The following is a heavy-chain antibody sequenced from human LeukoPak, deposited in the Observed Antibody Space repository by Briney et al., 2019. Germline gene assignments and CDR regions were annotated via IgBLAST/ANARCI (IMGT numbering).Heavy chain of an antibody. CDR1: GYTFTSYG. J-gene: IGHJ4*02. V-gene: IGHV1-18*01. CDR3: ARLGRDGYSLYYFDY. CDR2: ISAYNGNT. D-gene: IGHD5-24*01. Sequence: ASVKVSCKASGYTFTSYGISWVRQAPGQGLEWMGWISAYNGNTNYAQKLQGRVTMTTDTSTSTAYMELRSLRSDDTAVYYCARLGRDGYSLYYFDYWGQGTLVTVSS.